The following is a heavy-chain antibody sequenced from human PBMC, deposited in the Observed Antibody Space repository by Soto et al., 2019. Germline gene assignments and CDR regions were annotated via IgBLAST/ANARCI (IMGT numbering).Heavy chain of an antibody. D-gene: IGHD3-10*02. J-gene: IGHJ4*02. CDR2: IYFSGST. Sequence: QVQLQESGPGLMKPSETLSLTCSVSGGSANSGGFYWSWIRQPPGKGLELIGHIYFSGSTNHNPSLKSRVTIALDTSKNQFSLKLSSVTAADTAVYYCARYVSWGYFDYWGQGSLVTVSS. CDR3: ARYVSWGYFDY. V-gene: IGHV4-61*08. CDR1: GGSANSGGFY.